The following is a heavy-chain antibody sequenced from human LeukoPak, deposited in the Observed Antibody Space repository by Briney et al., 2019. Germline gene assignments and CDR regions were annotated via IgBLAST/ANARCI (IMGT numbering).Heavy chain of an antibody. Sequence: GESLEISCKGSGYSFTSYWIGWVRQMPGKGLEWMGFIYPGDSDTSYSPSFQGQITISADKSISTAYLQWSSLKASDIAMYYCARQGYCSGGRCYRFDPWGQGTLVTVSS. CDR2: IYPGDSDT. J-gene: IGHJ5*02. V-gene: IGHV5-51*01. D-gene: IGHD2-15*01. CDR3: ARQGYCSGGRCYRFDP. CDR1: GYSFTSYW.